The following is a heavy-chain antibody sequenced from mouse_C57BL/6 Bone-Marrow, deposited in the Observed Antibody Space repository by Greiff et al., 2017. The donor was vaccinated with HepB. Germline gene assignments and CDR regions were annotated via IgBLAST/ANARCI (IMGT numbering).Heavy chain of an antibody. CDR3: TPLITTVVEDAMDY. CDR1: GFTFSDAW. D-gene: IGHD1-1*01. V-gene: IGHV6-6*01. CDR2: IRNKANNHAT. J-gene: IGHJ4*01. Sequence: EVKVEESGGGLVQPGGSMKLSCAASGFTFSDAWMDWVRQSPEKGLEWVAEIRNKANNHATYYAESVKGRFTISRDDSKRSVYLQMNSLRAEDTGIYYCTPLITTVVEDAMDYWGQGTSVTVSS.